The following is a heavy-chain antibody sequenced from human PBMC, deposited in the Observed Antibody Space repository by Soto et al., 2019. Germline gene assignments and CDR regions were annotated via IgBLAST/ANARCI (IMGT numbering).Heavy chain of an antibody. CDR1: GYTFTSYA. Sequence: WASVKVSCKASGYTFTSYAMHWVRQAPGQRLEWMGWINAGNGNTKYSQKLQGRVTITRDTSASTAYMELSSLRSEDTAVYYCARGRGYCSGGSCYYDYWGQGTLVTVSS. CDR2: INAGNGNT. J-gene: IGHJ4*02. V-gene: IGHV1-3*01. D-gene: IGHD2-15*01. CDR3: ARGRGYCSGGSCYYDY.